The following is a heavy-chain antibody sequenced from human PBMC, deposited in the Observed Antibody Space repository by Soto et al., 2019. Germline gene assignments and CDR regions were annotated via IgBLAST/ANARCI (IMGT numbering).Heavy chain of an antibody. Sequence: ASVKVSCKASGYTFTGYYMHWVRQAPGQGLEWMGWINPNSGGTNYAQKFQGWVTMTRDTSISTAYMELSRLRSDDTAVYYCARGGPIQYQANWFDPWGQGTLVTVSS. CDR1: GYTFTGYY. D-gene: IGHD2-2*01. CDR2: INPNSGGT. V-gene: IGHV1-2*04. J-gene: IGHJ5*02. CDR3: ARGGPIQYQANWFDP.